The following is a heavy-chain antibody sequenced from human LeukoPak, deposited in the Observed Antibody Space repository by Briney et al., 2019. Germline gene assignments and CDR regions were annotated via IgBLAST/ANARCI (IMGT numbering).Heavy chain of an antibody. Sequence: GESLKISCKGSGYSFTSYWIGWVRQMPGKGLEWMGIIYPGDSDTRYSPSFQGQVTISADKSISAAYLQWSSLKASDTAMYYCARLASSSWSWVDAFDIWGQGTMVTVSS. CDR2: IYPGDSDT. J-gene: IGHJ3*02. D-gene: IGHD6-13*01. V-gene: IGHV5-51*01. CDR3: ARLASSSWSWVDAFDI. CDR1: GYSFTSYW.